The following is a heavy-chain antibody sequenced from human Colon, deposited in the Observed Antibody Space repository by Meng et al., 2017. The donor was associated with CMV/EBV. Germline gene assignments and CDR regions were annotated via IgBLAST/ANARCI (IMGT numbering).Heavy chain of an antibody. CDR1: GFPFDSYS. J-gene: IGHJ4*02. CDR3: AKDRAYCGSFSCSPNYFDG. V-gene: IGHV3-23*01. CDR2: INGVGDTT. D-gene: IGHD2-21*01. Sequence: GGSLRLSCVVSGFPFDSYSMNWVRQAPGKGLEWVSGINGVGDTTYYADSVKGRFTISRDNSKNTLYLRMIDLRAEDTAMYYCAKDRAYCGSFSCSPNYFDGWGQGNLVTVSS.